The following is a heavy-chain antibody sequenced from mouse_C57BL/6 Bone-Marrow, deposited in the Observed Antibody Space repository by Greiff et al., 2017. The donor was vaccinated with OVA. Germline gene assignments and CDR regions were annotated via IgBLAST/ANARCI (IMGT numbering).Heavy chain of an antibody. V-gene: IGHV1-9*01. CDR2: IFPGSGST. J-gene: IGHJ1*03. Sequence: QVQLQQSGAELMKPGASVTLSCKATGYTFTGYWIEWVKQRPGHGLEWIGEIFPGSGSTNYNEKFKGKATFTADKSSTTAYMQLSSLTTEDSAYYYCARKYDYDGCYYDVGGTGTTVTVTA. CDR1: GYTFTGYW. D-gene: IGHD2-4*01. CDR3: ARKYDYDGCYYDV.